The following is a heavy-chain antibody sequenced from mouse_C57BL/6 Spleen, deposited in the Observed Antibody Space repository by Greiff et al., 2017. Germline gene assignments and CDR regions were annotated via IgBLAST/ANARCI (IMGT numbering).Heavy chain of an antibody. V-gene: IGHV1-80*01. CDR2: IYPGDGDT. Sequence: VQLQQSGAELVKPGASVKISCKASGYAFSSYWMNWVKQRPGKGLEWIGQIYPGDGDTNYNGKFKGKATLTADKSSSTAYMQLSSLTSEDSAVYFCARGYSNHWYFDVWGTGTTVTVSS. CDR3: ARGYSNHWYFDV. D-gene: IGHD2-5*01. CDR1: GYAFSSYW. J-gene: IGHJ1*03.